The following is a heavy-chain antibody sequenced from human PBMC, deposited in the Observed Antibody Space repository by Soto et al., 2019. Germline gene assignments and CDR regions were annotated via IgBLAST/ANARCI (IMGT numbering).Heavy chain of an antibody. CDR3: AREGASGSQIGY. V-gene: IGHV1-69*01. CDR1: GGTFSSYA. CDR2: IIPIFGTA. J-gene: IGHJ4*02. Sequence: QVQLVQSGAEVKKPGSSVKVSCKASGGTFSSYAISWVRQAPGQGLEWMGGIIPIFGTANYAQKFQGRVTITADESTSTAYMEPSSLRSEDTSVYYCAREGASGSQIGYWGQGTLVTVSS. D-gene: IGHD3-22*01.